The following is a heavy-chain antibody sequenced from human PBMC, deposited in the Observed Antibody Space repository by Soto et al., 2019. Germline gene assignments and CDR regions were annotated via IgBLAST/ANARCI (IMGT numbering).Heavy chain of an antibody. D-gene: IGHD2-15*01. CDR3: GRGGLRFDP. J-gene: IGHJ5*02. Sequence: QVQLQESGPGLVKPSETLSLTCTVSGGSISSYYWSWIRQPPGKGLEWIGYIYYSGSTNYNPSLKSRVTISVDTSKNQFSLKLSSVTAADTAVDYCGRGGLRFDPWGQGTLVTVSS. CDR1: GGSISSYY. CDR2: IYYSGST. V-gene: IGHV4-59*01.